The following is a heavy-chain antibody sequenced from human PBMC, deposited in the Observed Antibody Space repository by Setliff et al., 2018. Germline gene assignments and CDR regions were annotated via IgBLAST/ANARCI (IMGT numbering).Heavy chain of an antibody. CDR3: ARLMYSSSSGGFYYYYYYMDV. CDR1: GGSIRSGGYY. V-gene: IGHV4-39*01. D-gene: IGHD6-6*01. J-gene: IGHJ6*03. CDR2: IYYSGST. Sequence: SETLSLTCTVSGGSIRSGGYYWSWIRQHPGKGLEWIGSIYYSGSTYSNPSLKSRVTISVDTSKNQFSLKLSSVTAADTAVYYCARLMYSSSSGGFYYYYYYMDVWGKGTTVTVSS.